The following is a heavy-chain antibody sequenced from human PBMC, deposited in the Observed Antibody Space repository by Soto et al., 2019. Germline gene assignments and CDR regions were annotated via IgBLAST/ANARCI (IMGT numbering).Heavy chain of an antibody. CDR2: FVGSTGST. CDR1: GFTFSNFT. D-gene: IGHD1-1*01. J-gene: IGHJ4*02. CDR3: AKRHTTVATPANYFDY. V-gene: IGHV3-23*01. Sequence: GSLRLSCAASGFTFSNFTMNWVRQAPGKGLEWVSTFVGSTGSTFYADSVKGRFTISRDDSKNTLYLQMNSLRAEDTAVYYCAKRHTTVATPANYFDYWGQGTLVTVSS.